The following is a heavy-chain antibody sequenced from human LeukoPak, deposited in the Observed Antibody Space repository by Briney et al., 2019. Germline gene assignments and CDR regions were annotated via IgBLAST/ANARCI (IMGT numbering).Heavy chain of an antibody. CDR3: ARIVPISITTYGTNWFDP. CDR1: GGSIGRAGYY. Sequence: SETLSLTCTVSGGSIGRAGYYWNWIRQHPGKGLEWIGRIETSGSTRYNPSLKSRVSMSVETSKNQFSLRLSSVTAADTAVYYCARIVPISITTYGTNWFDPWGQGTLVTVSS. J-gene: IGHJ5*02. V-gene: IGHV4-61*02. D-gene: IGHD3-3*01. CDR2: IETSGST.